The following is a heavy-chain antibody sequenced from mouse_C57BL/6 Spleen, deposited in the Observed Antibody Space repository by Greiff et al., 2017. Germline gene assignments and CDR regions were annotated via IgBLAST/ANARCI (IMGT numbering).Heavy chain of an antibody. CDR2: IWTGGGT. V-gene: IGHV2-9-1*01. D-gene: IGHD2-12*01. J-gene: IGHJ4*01. CDR3: ARAYSNDNAMDY. CDR1: GFSLTSYA. Sequence: QVQLKQSGPGLVAPSQSLSITCTASGFSLTSYAISWVRQTPGKGLEWLGVIWTGGGTNYNSAHKSRLGTSKDNSNSQVFLKMNSLQTDDTARYYCARAYSNDNAMDYWGQGTSVTVSS.